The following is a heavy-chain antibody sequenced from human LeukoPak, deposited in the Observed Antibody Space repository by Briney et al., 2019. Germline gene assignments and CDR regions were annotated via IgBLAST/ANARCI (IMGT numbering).Heavy chain of an antibody. CDR3: VRDNPRCCGVVPANIDDY. Sequence: GGSLRLSCAASGFTFSRDSMNWVRQAPGKGLEWISYISHDSAIIYYADSVRGRLAISRDNAKNSLYLQMHSLRAEDTAVYYCVRDNPRCCGVVPANIDDYWGQGTLVTVSS. J-gene: IGHJ4*02. D-gene: IGHD2-15*01. V-gene: IGHV3-48*01. CDR1: GFTFSRDS. CDR2: ISHDSAII.